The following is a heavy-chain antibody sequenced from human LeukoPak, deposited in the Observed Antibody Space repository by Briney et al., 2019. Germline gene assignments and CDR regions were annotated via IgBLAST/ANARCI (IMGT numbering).Heavy chain of an antibody. CDR1: GFTVSSNY. CDR3: VACSSASCYGDRFDP. CDR2: ISATDGST. D-gene: IGHD2-2*01. V-gene: IGHV3-23*01. Sequence: GGSLRLSCAASGFTVSSNYMSWIRQAPGKGLEWVSSISATDGSTYYADSVRGRFTISRDNSKNTLFLQMNSLRAEDTALYYCVACSSASCYGDRFDPWGQGTLVTVSS. J-gene: IGHJ5*02.